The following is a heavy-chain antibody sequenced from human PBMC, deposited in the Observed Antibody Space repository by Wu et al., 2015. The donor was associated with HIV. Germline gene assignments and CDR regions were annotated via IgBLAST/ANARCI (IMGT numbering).Heavy chain of an antibody. Sequence: QVQLVQSGAEVKKPGSSVKVSCKASGGTFSSYAISWVRQAPGQGLEWMGGIIPIFGTANYAQKFQVRVTIIADESTSTAYMELSSLRSEDTAVYYCARIGEEYCSSTSCYGWGVGGGWFDPWGQGTWSPSPQ. D-gene: IGHD2-2*01. J-gene: IGHJ5*02. V-gene: IGHV1-69*12. CDR2: IIPIFGTA. CDR3: ARIGEEYCSSTSCYGWGVGGGWFDP. CDR1: GGTFSSYA.